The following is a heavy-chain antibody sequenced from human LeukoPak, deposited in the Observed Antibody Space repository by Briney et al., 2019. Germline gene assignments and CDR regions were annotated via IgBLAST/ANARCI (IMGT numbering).Heavy chain of an antibody. CDR2: INHSGST. Sequence: PSETLSLTCAVYGGSFSGYYWSWIRQPPGKGLEWIGEINHSGSTNYNPSLKSRVTISVDTSKNQFSLKLSSVTAADTAVYYCARGNAISPFWKWSHLTTDDYWGQGTLVTVSS. V-gene: IGHV4-34*01. J-gene: IGHJ4*02. CDR3: ARGNAISPFWKWSHLTTDDY. D-gene: IGHD4-4*01. CDR1: GGSFSGYY.